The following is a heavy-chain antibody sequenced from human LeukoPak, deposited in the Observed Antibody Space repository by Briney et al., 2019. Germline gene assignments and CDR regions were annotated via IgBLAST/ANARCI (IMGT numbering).Heavy chain of an antibody. CDR2: ITYDGSNE. Sequence: GSLRLSCAVSGFTFSSYAMHWVRQAPGKGLEWVAVITYDGSNEYYADSVKGRFTISRDNSKNTLYLQMNSLRAEDTAVYYCARDLLPDYWGQGTLVTVSS. CDR1: GFTFSSYA. D-gene: IGHD2-21*02. CDR3: ARDLLPDY. J-gene: IGHJ4*02. V-gene: IGHV3-30-3*01.